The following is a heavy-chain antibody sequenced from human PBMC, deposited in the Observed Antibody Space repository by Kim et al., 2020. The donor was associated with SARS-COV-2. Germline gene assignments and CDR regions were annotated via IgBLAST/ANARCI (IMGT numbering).Heavy chain of an antibody. D-gene: IGHD1-1*01. Sequence: SVKVSCKASGGTFSSYAISWVRQAPGQGLEWMGRIIPILGIANYAQKFQGRVTITADKSTSTAYMELSSLRSEDTAVYYCATPPERRVVYYYYGMDVWG. J-gene: IGHJ6*02. CDR2: IIPILGIA. CDR1: GGTFSSYA. CDR3: ATPPERRVVYYYYGMDV. V-gene: IGHV1-69*04.